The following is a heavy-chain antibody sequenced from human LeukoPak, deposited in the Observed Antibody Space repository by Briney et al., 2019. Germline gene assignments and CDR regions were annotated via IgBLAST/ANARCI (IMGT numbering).Heavy chain of an antibody. J-gene: IGHJ6*03. CDR3: ARSYCSGGSCYPLKSIYYYYMDV. D-gene: IGHD2-15*01. CDR1: GGSFSGYY. CDR2: INHSGTT. V-gene: IGHV4-34*01. Sequence: PSETLSLTCAVYGGSFSGYYWNWIRQPPGKGLEWIGEINHSGTTNYNPSLKSRVTMSVDTSKNQFSLKVNSVTDADTGVYYCARSYCSGGSCYPLKSIYYYYMDVWGTGTTVTVYS.